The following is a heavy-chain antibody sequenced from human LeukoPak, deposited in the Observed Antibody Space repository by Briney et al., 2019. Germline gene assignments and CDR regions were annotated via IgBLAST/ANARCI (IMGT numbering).Heavy chain of an antibody. J-gene: IGHJ6*02. CDR2: ISWNSGSI. Sequence: PGGSLRLSCAASGFTFDDYAMHWVRQAPGKGLEWVSGISWNSGSIGYADSVKGRFTISRDNAKNSLYLQMNSLRAEDTALYYCAKWGYSYGRYYYYYGMDVWAKGPRSPSP. CDR1: GFTFDDYA. D-gene: IGHD5-18*01. CDR3: AKWGYSYGRYYYYYGMDV. V-gene: IGHV3-9*01.